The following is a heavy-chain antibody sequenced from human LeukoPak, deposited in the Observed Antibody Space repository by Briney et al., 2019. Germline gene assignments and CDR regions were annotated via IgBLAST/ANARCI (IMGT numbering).Heavy chain of an antibody. CDR2: INHSGST. D-gene: IGHD1-7*01. Sequence: SETLSLTCAVYGGSFSGYYWSWIRQPPGKGLEWIGEINHSGSTNYNPSLKSRVTISVDTSKNQFSLKLSSVTAADTAVYYCARGGKKGDWNYGVGAFDIWGQGTMVTVSS. V-gene: IGHV4-34*01. CDR1: GGSFSGYY. CDR3: ARGGKKGDWNYGVGAFDI. J-gene: IGHJ3*02.